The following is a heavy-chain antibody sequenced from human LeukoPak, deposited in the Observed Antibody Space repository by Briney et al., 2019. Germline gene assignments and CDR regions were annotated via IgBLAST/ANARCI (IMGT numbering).Heavy chain of an antibody. V-gene: IGHV1-69*01. CDR2: IIPIFGTA. CDR3: ARDRSIAAAGTDAFDI. D-gene: IGHD6-13*01. J-gene: IGHJ3*02. Sequence: GASVKVSCQSSGGTFSSYAISWVRQAPGQGLEWMGGIIPIFGTANYAQKFQGRVTITADESTSTAYMELSSLRSEDTAVYYCARDRSIAAAGTDAFDILGQGTMVTVSS. CDR1: GGTFSSYA.